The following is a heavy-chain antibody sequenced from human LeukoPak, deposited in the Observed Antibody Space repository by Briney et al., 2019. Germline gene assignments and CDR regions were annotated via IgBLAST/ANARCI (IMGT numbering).Heavy chain of an antibody. CDR2: IIPILGIA. Sequence: GASVKVSCKASGYTFTSYGISWVRQAPGQGLEWMGRIIPILGIANYAQKFQGRVTITADKSTSTAYMELSSLRSEDTAVYYCARDTSSSWYYYWFDPWGQGTLVTVSS. V-gene: IGHV1-69*04. J-gene: IGHJ5*02. D-gene: IGHD6-13*01. CDR1: GYTFTSYG. CDR3: ARDTSSSWYYYWFDP.